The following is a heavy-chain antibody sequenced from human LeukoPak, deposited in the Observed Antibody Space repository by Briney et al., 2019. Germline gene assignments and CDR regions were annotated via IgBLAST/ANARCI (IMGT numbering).Heavy chain of an antibody. V-gene: IGHV5-10-1*01. CDR2: IAPSDSYT. D-gene: IGHD6-13*01. J-gene: IGHJ4*02. CDR1: GYSFTSHW. Sequence: GESLKISCKGSGYSFTSHWISWVRQMPGKGLEWVGRIAPSDSYTNYSPSFQGHVTISADKSINTAYLQWSSLKASDTAMYYCARHLGAYSSSWYFDYWGQGTLVTVSS. CDR3: ARHLGAYSSSWYFDY.